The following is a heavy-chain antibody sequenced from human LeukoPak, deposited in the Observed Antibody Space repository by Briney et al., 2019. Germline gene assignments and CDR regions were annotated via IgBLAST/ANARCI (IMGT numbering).Heavy chain of an antibody. Sequence: SETLSLTCAVYGGSFSGYYWSWIRQPPGKGLEWIGEINHSGSTNYNPSLKSRVTISVDTSKNQFSLKLSSVTAADTAVYYCARRLGYCSGSSCYAGGNWFDPWGQGTLVTVSS. CDR1: GGSFSGYY. J-gene: IGHJ5*02. V-gene: IGHV4-34*01. CDR2: INHSGST. D-gene: IGHD2-15*01. CDR3: ARRLGYCSGSSCYAGGNWFDP.